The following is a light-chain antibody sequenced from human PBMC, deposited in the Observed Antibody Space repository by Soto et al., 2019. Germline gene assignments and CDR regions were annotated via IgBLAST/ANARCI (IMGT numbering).Light chain of an antibody. J-gene: IGLJ3*02. CDR3: ATWDDSLNGPVV. CDR2: TNN. Sequence: QSALTQPPSASGTPGQRVTISCSGSSSNIGSNPVNWYQQLPGTAPKLLIYTNNRRPSGVPDRVSGSKSGTSASLAISGLQSEDEADYYCATWDDSLNGPVVFGGGTKLTVL. V-gene: IGLV1-44*01. CDR1: SSNIGSNP.